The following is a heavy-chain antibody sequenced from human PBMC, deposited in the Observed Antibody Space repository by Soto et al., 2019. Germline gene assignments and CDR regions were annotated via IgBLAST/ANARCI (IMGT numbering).Heavy chain of an antibody. CDR1: GYTFTSNA. V-gene: IGHV1-3*01. Sequence: ASVKVSCKASGYTFTSNAIHWMRQAPGQRLEWMGWINGGDAITRYSHNFQGRVTLTRDTSATTAYMELRGLRSEDTAVYYCARGFDGSADYWGQGTLVTVSS. CDR2: INGGDAIT. D-gene: IGHD3-10*01. J-gene: IGHJ4*02. CDR3: ARGFDGSADY.